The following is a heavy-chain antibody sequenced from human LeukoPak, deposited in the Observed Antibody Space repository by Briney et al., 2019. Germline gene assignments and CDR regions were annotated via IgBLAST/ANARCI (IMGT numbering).Heavy chain of an antibody. CDR3: ARDIGIAAAGTVANY. J-gene: IGHJ4*02. Sequence: GGSLRLSCAAPGFTFSSYWMSWVRQAPGKGVEWVAKIKQDGSEKYYVESVKGRFTISRDNAKNSVYMQMNSLRAEDTAVYYCARDIGIAAAGTVANYWGQGTLVTVSS. CDR1: GFTFSSYW. CDR2: IKQDGSEK. D-gene: IGHD6-13*01. V-gene: IGHV3-7*01.